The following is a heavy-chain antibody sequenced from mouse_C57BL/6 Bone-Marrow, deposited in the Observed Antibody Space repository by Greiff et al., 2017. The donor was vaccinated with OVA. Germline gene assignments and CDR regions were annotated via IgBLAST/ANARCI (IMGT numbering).Heavy chain of an antibody. CDR2: IHPNSGST. Sequence: QVQLQQSGAELVKPGASVKLSCKASGYTFTSYWMHWVKQRPGQGLEWIGMIHPNSGSTNYNEKFKSKATLTVDKSSSTAYMQLSSLTSEDSAVYYCARRQLRWFAYWGQGTLVTVSA. CDR3: ARRQLRWFAY. J-gene: IGHJ3*01. V-gene: IGHV1-64*01. D-gene: IGHD2-4*01. CDR1: GYTFTSYW.